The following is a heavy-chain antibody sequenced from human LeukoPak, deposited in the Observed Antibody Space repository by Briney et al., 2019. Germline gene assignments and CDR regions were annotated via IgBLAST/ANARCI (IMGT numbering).Heavy chain of an antibody. V-gene: IGHV1-18*01. Sequence: ASVKVSCKASGYIFINYGICWVRQAPGQGLEWMGWISAYSGNTNYAQKFQGRVTMTTDTSTSTAYMDQTSLRSDDTAVYYCARYGDYAPRYFDLWGRGPLVTVSS. J-gene: IGHJ2*01. D-gene: IGHD4-17*01. CDR1: GYIFINYG. CDR3: ARYGDYAPRYFDL. CDR2: ISAYSGNT.